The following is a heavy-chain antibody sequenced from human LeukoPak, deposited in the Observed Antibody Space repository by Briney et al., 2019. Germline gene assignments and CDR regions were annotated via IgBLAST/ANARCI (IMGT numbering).Heavy chain of an antibody. CDR1: GESFSDYY. Sequence: SETLSLTCAVYGESFSDYYWTWIRQPPGKGLEWIGEINHSGSSNYNPSLKSRVTISVDTSKNQFSLKLSPVTAADTAVYYCATVGGEPDCSGGSCYVERFFDYWGQGTLVTVSS. V-gene: IGHV4-34*01. J-gene: IGHJ4*02. CDR2: INHSGSS. D-gene: IGHD2-15*01. CDR3: ATVGGEPDCSGGSCYVERFFDY.